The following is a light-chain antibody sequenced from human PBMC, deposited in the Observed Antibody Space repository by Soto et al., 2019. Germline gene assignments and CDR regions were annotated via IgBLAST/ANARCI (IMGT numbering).Light chain of an antibody. Sequence: EIVMTQSPATLSVSPGERATLSCRASQSVSSNLAWYQQKPGQAPRLLIYGASTRATGIPARFSGSGSGTEFTLTISSLQSEDLAVYYYQQYNNWLTFGGGTKVEIK. CDR3: QQYNNWLT. CDR2: GAS. CDR1: QSVSSN. V-gene: IGKV3-15*01. J-gene: IGKJ4*01.